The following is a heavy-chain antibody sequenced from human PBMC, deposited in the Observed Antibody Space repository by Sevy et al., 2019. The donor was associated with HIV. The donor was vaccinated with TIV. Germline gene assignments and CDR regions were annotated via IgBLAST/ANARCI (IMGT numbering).Heavy chain of an antibody. J-gene: IGHJ6*02. D-gene: IGHD3-9*01. CDR1: GFTFSNAW. V-gene: IGHV3-15*07. Sequence: GSLRLSCAASGFTFSNAWMNWVRQAPGKGLEWVGRIKSKTDGGTTDYAAPVKGRFTISRDDSKNTLYLQMNSLKTEDTAVYYCTTVDSDYLGYYYYGMDVWGQGTTVTVSS. CDR3: TTVDSDYLGYYYYGMDV. CDR2: IKSKTDGGTT.